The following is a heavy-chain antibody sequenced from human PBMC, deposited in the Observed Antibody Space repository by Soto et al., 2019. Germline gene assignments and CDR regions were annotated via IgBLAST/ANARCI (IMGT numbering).Heavy chain of an antibody. J-gene: IGHJ3*02. CDR3: ASNPTYYYDSSSVPPAFDI. CDR2: IIPIFGTA. Sequence: GASVKVSCKSSGCTFSSYAISWVRQAPGQGLEWMGGIIPIFGTANYAQKFQGRVTITADESTSTAYMELSSLRSEDTAVYYCASNPTYYYDSSSVPPAFDIWGQGTMVTVSS. CDR1: GCTFSSYA. V-gene: IGHV1-69*13. D-gene: IGHD3-22*01.